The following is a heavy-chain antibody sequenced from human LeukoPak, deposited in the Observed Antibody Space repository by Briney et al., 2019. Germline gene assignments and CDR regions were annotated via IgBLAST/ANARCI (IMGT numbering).Heavy chain of an antibody. J-gene: IGHJ4*02. V-gene: IGHV3-23*01. CDR2: ISDSGGNT. CDR1: GFTFSSYA. Sequence: GGSLRLSCAASGFTFSSYAMTWVRQAPGKGLGWVSTISDSGGNTYYADSVAGRFTISRGNSRDTLYLQMNSLRADDTAVYFCARGGFLGPDYWGQGTLATVSS. CDR3: ARGGFLGPDY. D-gene: IGHD3-16*01.